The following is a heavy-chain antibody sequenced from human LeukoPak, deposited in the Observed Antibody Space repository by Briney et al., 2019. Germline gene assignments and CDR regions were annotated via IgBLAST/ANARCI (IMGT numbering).Heavy chain of an antibody. D-gene: IGHD2-2*01. CDR2: INHSGST. Sequence: PSETLSLTCAVYGGSFSGYYWSWIRQPPGKGLEWIGEINHSGSTNYNPSLKSRVTISVDTSKNQFSLKLSSVTAADTAVYYCARAFLGYCSSTSCHRRYYYGMDVWGQGTRVTVSS. J-gene: IGHJ6*02. V-gene: IGHV4-34*01. CDR1: GGSFSGYY. CDR3: ARAFLGYCSSTSCHRRYYYGMDV.